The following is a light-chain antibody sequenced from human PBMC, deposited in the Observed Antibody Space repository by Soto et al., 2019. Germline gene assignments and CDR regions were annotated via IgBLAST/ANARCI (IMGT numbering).Light chain of an antibody. Sequence: DIQMTQSPSSLSASVGDRVTITCRASQTVSSYLNWYQQKPGTVPKLLIYATSNLQSGVPSRFSGRGFVTDFTLTISSLQPEDFATYYCQQSFTTPSFGQGTRMEI. CDR1: QTVSSY. V-gene: IGKV1-39*01. CDR2: ATS. J-gene: IGKJ5*01. CDR3: QQSFTTPS.